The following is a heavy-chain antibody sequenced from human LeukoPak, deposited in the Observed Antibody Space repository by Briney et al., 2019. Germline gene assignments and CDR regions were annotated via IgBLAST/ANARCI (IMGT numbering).Heavy chain of an antibody. Sequence: GGSLRLSCAASGFTFSSYAMSWVRQAPGKGLEWVSAISGSGGSTYYADSVKGRFTISRDNAKNSLYLQMNSLRAEDTAVYYCARESSSRDFDYWGQGTLVTVSS. D-gene: IGHD6-13*01. J-gene: IGHJ4*02. V-gene: IGHV3-23*01. CDR2: ISGSGGST. CDR3: ARESSSRDFDY. CDR1: GFTFSSYA.